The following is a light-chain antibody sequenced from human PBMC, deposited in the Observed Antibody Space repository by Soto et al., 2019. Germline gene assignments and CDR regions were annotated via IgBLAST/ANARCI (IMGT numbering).Light chain of an antibody. Sequence: QSALTQPPSSSGSPGQSVTISCTGTSSDVGAYIFVSWYQQHPGKAPKLMVYDVNRRPPGAPDRFFGSKSGNTASLTVSGLQAEDEADYYCVSFAGGTYVFGTGTKLTVL. CDR2: DVN. CDR3: VSFAGGTYV. J-gene: IGLJ1*01. CDR1: SSDVGAYIF. V-gene: IGLV2-8*01.